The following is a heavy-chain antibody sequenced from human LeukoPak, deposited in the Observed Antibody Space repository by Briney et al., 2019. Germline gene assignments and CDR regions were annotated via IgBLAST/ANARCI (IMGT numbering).Heavy chain of an antibody. J-gene: IGHJ4*02. CDR1: GGSISSYY. Sequence: ETLSLTCTVSGGSISSYYWSWIRQPPGKGLEWMGIIYPGDSDTRYSPSFQGQVTISADKSISTAYLQWSSLKASDTAMYYCARQYEDYFDYWGQGTLVTVSS. CDR2: IYPGDSDT. D-gene: IGHD3-3*01. CDR3: ARQYEDYFDY. V-gene: IGHV5-51*01.